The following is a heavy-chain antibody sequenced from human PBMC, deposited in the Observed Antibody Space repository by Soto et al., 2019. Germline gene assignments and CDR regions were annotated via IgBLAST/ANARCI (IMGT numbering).Heavy chain of an antibody. J-gene: IGHJ4*02. CDR2: VSIGGST. CDR3: AKRRGAGGHFDY. V-gene: IGHV3-23*01. Sequence: LRLSCAASGFTFSSYAMGWVRQGPGKGLEWVAVVSIGGSTHYADSVRGRFTVSRDNSKNTLSLQMNSLTAEDTAVYFCAKRRGAGGHFDYWGQGALVTVSS. CDR1: GFTFSSYA. D-gene: IGHD2-15*01.